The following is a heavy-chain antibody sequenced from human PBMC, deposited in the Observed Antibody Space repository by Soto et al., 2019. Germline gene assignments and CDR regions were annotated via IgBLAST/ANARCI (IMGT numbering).Heavy chain of an antibody. CDR2: IYYSGST. CDR3: ARHLSITIFGVVIMHYYYGMDV. J-gene: IGHJ6*02. CDR1: GGSISSSSYY. Sequence: SETLSLTCTVSGGSISSSSYYWGWIRQPPGKGLEWIGSIYYSGSTYYNPSLKSRVTISVDTSKNQFSLRLSSVTAADTAVYYCARHLSITIFGVVIMHYYYGMDVWGQGTTVTVSS. V-gene: IGHV4-39*01. D-gene: IGHD3-3*01.